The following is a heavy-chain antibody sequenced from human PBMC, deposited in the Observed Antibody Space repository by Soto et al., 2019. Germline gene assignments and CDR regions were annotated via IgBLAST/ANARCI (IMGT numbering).Heavy chain of an antibody. Sequence: SETLSLTCNVSGGSISSSSYYWGWIRQPPGKGLEWIGSIFYSGSTYYNPSLKSRVTISVDTSKNQFSLKLSSVTAADTAVYYCARRYGSSFDYWGQGTLVTVSS. CDR2: IFYSGST. CDR3: ARRYGSSFDY. V-gene: IGHV4-39*01. D-gene: IGHD5-12*01. J-gene: IGHJ4*02. CDR1: GGSISSSSYY.